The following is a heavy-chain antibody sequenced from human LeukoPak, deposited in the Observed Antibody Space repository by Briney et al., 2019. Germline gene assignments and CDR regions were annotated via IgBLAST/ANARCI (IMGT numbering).Heavy chain of an antibody. J-gene: IGHJ4*02. V-gene: IGHV4-34*01. Sequence: SETLSLTCAVYGGSFSGYYWSWIRQPPGKGLEWIGEINHSGSTNYNPSLKSRVTISVDTSKNQFSLKLSSVTAADTAVYYCARTYSSSWYFDYWGQGTLVTVSS. CDR1: GGSFSGYY. D-gene: IGHD6-13*01. CDR3: ARTYSSSWYFDY. CDR2: INHSGST.